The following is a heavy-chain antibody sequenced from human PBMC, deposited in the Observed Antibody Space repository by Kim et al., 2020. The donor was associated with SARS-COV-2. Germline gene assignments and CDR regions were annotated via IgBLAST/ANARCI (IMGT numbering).Heavy chain of an antibody. CDR2: IYYSGST. CDR1: GGSISSSSYC. D-gene: IGHD1-26*01. J-gene: IGHJ5*02. CDR3: ARSYSGGSLSWFDP. V-gene: IGHV4-39*01. Sequence: SETLSLTCTVSGGSISSSSYCWGWIRQPPGKGLEWIGSIYYSGSTYYNPSLKSRVTISVDTSKNQFSLKLSSVTAADTAVYYCARSYSGGSLSWFDPWGQGTLVTVSS.